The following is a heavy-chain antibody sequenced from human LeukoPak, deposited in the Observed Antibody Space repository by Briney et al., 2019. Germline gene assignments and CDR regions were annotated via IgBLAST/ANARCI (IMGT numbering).Heavy chain of an antibody. CDR3: AKGVGSGYSYGLDY. Sequence: PGGSLRLSCAASGFTFSSYAMSWVRQAPGKGLEWVSAISGSGGSTYYADSVKGRFTISRDNSKNTLYLQMNSLRAEDTAVYYCAKGVGSGYSYGLDYWGQGTLVTVSS. CDR1: GFTFSSYA. CDR2: ISGSGGST. J-gene: IGHJ4*02. D-gene: IGHD3-22*01. V-gene: IGHV3-23*01.